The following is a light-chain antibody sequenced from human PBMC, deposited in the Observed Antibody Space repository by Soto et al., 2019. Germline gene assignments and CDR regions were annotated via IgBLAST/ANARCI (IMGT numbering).Light chain of an antibody. CDR1: QSVLYSSNNKNY. J-gene: IGKJ2*01. CDR2: WAS. V-gene: IGKV4-1*01. CDR3: QQYESTPPT. Sequence: DIVMTQSPDSLAVSLGERATINCKSSQSVLYSSNNKNYLAWYQQRPGQPPKLLIYWASTRESGVPDRVSGSGSGTDFTRTITSLQAEDVAFYYCQQYESTPPTFGQGTKLEIK.